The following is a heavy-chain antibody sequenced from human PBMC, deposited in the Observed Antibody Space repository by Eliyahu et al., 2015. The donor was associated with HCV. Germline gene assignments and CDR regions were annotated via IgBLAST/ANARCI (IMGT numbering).Heavy chain of an antibody. V-gene: IGHV1-69*06. J-gene: IGHJ4*02. Sequence: QVRLVQSGAEVQKAGSSVKVSCKASGDTFTSYTFSWVRQAPGQGLEWMGKIIPIFGSANYAQRFRGRVTITADKSTSTTYMEVTSLKYEDTAVYYCARASVAGYFDYWGQGTLVTVSS. CDR1: GDTFTSYT. CDR3: ARASVAGYFDY. CDR2: IIPIFGSA. D-gene: IGHD6-19*01.